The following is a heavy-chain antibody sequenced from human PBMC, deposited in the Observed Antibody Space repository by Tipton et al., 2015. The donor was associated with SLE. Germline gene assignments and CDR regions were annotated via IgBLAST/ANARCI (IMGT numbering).Heavy chain of an antibody. V-gene: IGHV3-7*01. CDR1: GFTFSTSW. CDR2: IKGDGSEK. J-gene: IGHJ5*01. CDR3: ARTNWLDS. Sequence: SLRLSCAASGFTFSTSWMNWVRQAPGKGLEWVAHIKGDGSEKNYVDSVKGRFTISRDNARNSLYLQMNSLRDEDTALYYCARTNWLDSWGQGTPVTVSS.